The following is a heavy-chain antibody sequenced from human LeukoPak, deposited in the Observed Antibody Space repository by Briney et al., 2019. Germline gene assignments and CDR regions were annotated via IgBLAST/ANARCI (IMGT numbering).Heavy chain of an antibody. CDR1: GFTFSNYG. V-gene: IGHV3-30*03. D-gene: IGHD6-13*01. Sequence: GGSLRLSCVASGFTFSNYGMHWVRQAPGEGLEWVAVISYDGRHKYYADSVKGRFTISRDNSKNTLYLQMNSLRAGDTAVYYCARVPSIAAVGIRLDYWGQGTLVTVSS. CDR3: ARVPSIAAVGIRLDY. CDR2: ISYDGRHK. J-gene: IGHJ4*02.